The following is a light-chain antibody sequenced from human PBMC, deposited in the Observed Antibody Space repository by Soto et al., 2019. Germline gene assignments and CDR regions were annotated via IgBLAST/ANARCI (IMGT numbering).Light chain of an antibody. Sequence: DIQMTQSPSSLSASVGARVTITCRASQSISNFLNWYQQEPGKAPKLMVYAAARLQSGVPSRFSGSGSGTDYTLTINSLQPEDFATYYCQQSYSTPSVTFGQGTRLEIK. CDR2: AAA. J-gene: IGKJ5*01. CDR1: QSISNF. V-gene: IGKV1-39*01. CDR3: QQSYSTPSVT.